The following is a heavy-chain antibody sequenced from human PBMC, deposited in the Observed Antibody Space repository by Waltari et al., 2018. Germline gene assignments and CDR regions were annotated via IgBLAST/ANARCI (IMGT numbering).Heavy chain of an antibody. CDR3: ARVDDYGYDY. Sequence: QVQLQESGPGLVKPSETLSLTCAVSGYSISSGYYSGWIRQPPGKGLEWIGSIYHSGSTYYNPSLKSRVTISVDTSKNQFSLKLSSVTAADTAVYYCARVDDYGYDYWGQGTLVTVSS. V-gene: IGHV4-38-2*01. D-gene: IGHD4-17*01. CDR1: GYSISSGYY. CDR2: IYHSGST. J-gene: IGHJ4*02.